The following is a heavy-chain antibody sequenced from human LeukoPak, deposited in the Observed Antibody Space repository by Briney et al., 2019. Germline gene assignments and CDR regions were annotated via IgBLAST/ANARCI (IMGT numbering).Heavy chain of an antibody. CDR3: ARGVRYFDY. Sequence: SMKGRFTISRDNAKNSLYLQMNSLRDEDTAVYYCARGVRYFDYWGQGTLVTVSS. J-gene: IGHJ4*02. D-gene: IGHD4-17*01. V-gene: IGHV3-48*02.